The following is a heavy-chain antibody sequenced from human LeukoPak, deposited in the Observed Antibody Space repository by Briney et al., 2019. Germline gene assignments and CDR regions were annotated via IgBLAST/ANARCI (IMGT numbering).Heavy chain of an antibody. J-gene: IGHJ4*02. D-gene: IGHD4-11*01. Sequence: GGSLRLSCAASGFTFSSYIMTWVRQAPGKGLEWVSVISGSGGVKYYADSVKGRFTVSRDNSKNTLYLQMNSLRAEDSAVYYCGKAPTVTTWTIDYWGQGTLVTVSS. V-gene: IGHV3-23*01. CDR1: GFTFSSYI. CDR2: ISGSGGVK. CDR3: GKAPTVTTWTIDY.